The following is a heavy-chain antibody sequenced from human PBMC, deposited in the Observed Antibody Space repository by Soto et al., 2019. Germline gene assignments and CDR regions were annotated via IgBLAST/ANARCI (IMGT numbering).Heavy chain of an antibody. CDR3: ARLVSGSYRVQNDAFDT. D-gene: IGHD1-26*01. CDR1: GYSFTSYW. Sequence: GESLKISCKGSGYSFTSYWIGWVRQMPGKGLEWMGIIYPGDSDTRYSPSFQGQVNISADKSISTAYLPWSRLKASDTALYYCARLVSGSYRVQNDAFDTWGQGTMVTASS. V-gene: IGHV5-51*01. J-gene: IGHJ3*02. CDR2: IYPGDSDT.